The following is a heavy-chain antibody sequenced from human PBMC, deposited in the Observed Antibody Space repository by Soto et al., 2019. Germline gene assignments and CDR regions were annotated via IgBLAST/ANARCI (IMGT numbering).Heavy chain of an antibody. Sequence: QVQLVQSGAEVKKPGASVKVSCKASGYTFTGYYMHWVRQAPGQGLGWMGWINPNSGGTNYEQKFQGWVNMTRDTSISTAYMELSRLRSDDTAVYYCAREDEVAANLVLDIWGQGTMVTVSS. CDR2: INPNSGGT. V-gene: IGHV1-2*04. D-gene: IGHD2-15*01. J-gene: IGHJ3*02. CDR3: AREDEVAANLVLDI. CDR1: GYTFTGYY.